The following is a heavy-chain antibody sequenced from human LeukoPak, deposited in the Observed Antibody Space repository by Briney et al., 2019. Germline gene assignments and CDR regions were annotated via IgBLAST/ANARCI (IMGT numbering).Heavy chain of an antibody. J-gene: IGHJ6*02. D-gene: IGHD2-2*01. Sequence: SETLSLTCAVYGGSFSGYYRSWIRQPPGKGLEWIGEINHSGSTNCNPSLKSRVTISVDTSKNQFSLKLSSVTGADTAVYYCARKKGSSRTIYGMDVWGQGTTVTVSS. CDR3: ARKKGSSRTIYGMDV. V-gene: IGHV4-34*01. CDR2: INHSGST. CDR1: GGSFSGYY.